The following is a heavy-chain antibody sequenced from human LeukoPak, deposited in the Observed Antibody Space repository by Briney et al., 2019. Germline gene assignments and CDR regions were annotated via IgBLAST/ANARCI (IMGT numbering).Heavy chain of an antibody. D-gene: IGHD6-25*01. J-gene: IGHJ4*02. Sequence: PGGSLRLSCAASGFTFSSYAMSWVRQAPGKGLEWVSVISGSGVSTYYADSVKGRFTISRDNSKNTLYLQMNSLRVEDTAVYYCAKSSLLRLQGLGLGYWGQGTLVTVSS. CDR2: ISGSGVST. V-gene: IGHV3-23*01. CDR3: AKSSLLRLQGLGLGY. CDR1: GFTFSSYA.